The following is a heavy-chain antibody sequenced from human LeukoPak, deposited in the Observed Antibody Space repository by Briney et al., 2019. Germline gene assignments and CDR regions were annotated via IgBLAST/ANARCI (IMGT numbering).Heavy chain of an antibody. J-gene: IGHJ6*03. CDR1: GFTFSDYY. V-gene: IGHV3-11*04. CDR3: ARFGTVTTYYYYYMDV. D-gene: IGHD4-11*01. Sequence: GGSLRLSCAASGFTFSDYYMSWIRQAPGKGLEWVSYISSGGSTIYYADSVKGRFTISRDNAKNSLYLQMNSLRAEDTAVYYCARFGTVTTYYYYYMDVWGKGTTVTVSS. CDR2: ISSGGSTI.